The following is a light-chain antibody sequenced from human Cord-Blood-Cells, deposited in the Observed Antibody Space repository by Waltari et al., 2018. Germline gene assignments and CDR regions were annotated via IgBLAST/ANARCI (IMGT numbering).Light chain of an antibody. V-gene: IGLV2-23*01. Sequence: QSALTQPASVSGSPGQSITISCTETRRDVGGYNLVSWYQQHPGKAPKLMIYEGSKRPSGVSNRFSGSKSGNTASLTISGLQAEDEADYYCCSYAGSSTVVFGGGTKLTVL. J-gene: IGLJ2*01. CDR2: EGS. CDR3: CSYAGSSTVV. CDR1: RRDVGGYNL.